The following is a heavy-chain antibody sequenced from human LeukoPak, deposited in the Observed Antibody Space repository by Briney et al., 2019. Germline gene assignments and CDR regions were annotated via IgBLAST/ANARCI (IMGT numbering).Heavy chain of an antibody. D-gene: IGHD3-3*01. Sequence: GRPLRLSCAASGFTFSSYAMHWVRQAPGKGLEWVAVISCDGSNKYYADSVKGRFTISRDNSKNTLYLQMNSLRAEDTAVYYCARDAFYYDFWSGYYTLGDYFDYWGEGTLVTVSS. J-gene: IGHJ4*02. CDR3: ARDAFYYDFWSGYYTLGDYFDY. CDR1: GFTFSSYA. CDR2: ISCDGSNK. V-gene: IGHV3-30-3*01.